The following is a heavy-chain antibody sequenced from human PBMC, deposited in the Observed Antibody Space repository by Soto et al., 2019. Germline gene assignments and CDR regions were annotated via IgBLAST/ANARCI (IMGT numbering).Heavy chain of an antibody. V-gene: IGHV3-30-3*01. D-gene: IGHD4-4*01. CDR1: GFTFSSYA. CDR3: ARDDYSISKLYYGMDV. J-gene: IGHJ6*02. Sequence: QVQLVESGGGVVQPGRSLRLSCAASGFTFSSYAMHWVRQAPGKGLEWVAVISYDGSNKYYADSVKGRFTISRDNSKNTLYLQMNGLRAEDTAVYYCARDDYSISKLYYGMDVWGQVTTVTVSS. CDR2: ISYDGSNK.